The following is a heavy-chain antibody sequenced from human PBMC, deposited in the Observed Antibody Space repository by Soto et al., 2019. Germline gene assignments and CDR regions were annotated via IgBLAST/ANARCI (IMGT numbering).Heavy chain of an antibody. CDR3: ASVYSSRWDFDY. CDR2: INPSGGST. Sequence: QVQLVQSGAEVKKPGASVKVSCKASGYTFTSYYMHWVRQAPGQGLEWMGIINPSGGSTSYAQKFQGRVTMTRDTSTSTVYMELSSLRSEDTAVYYCASVYSSRWDFDYWGQGTLVTVSS. CDR1: GYTFTSYY. J-gene: IGHJ4*02. V-gene: IGHV1-46*03. D-gene: IGHD6-13*01.